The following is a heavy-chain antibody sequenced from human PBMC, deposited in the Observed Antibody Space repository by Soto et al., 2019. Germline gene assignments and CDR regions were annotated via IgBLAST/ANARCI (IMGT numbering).Heavy chain of an antibody. J-gene: IGHJ6*02. V-gene: IGHV4-59*08. Sequence: QVQLQESGPGLVKPSETLSLTCTVSGGSIDGYNCAWIRQPPGKSLEWVGYVYYNGGSRYNPSLGXXVXXSMDTSKSPFSRQLRSVTAADTAVYYCVRQGIGNLHGLVDVWGRGTTVTVSS. D-gene: IGHD3-10*01. CDR2: VYYNGGS. CDR3: VRQGIGNLHGLVDV. CDR1: GGSIDGYN.